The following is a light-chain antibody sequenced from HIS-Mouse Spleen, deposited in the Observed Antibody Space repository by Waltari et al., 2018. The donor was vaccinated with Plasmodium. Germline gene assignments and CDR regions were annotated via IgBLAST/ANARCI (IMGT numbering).Light chain of an antibody. J-gene: IGLJ3*02. CDR3: YSTDSSGNHRV. Sequence: SYELTQPPSASVSPGQTARLTCSGDALPKKYAYWYQQKSGQAPVLVIYEDSQRPSGIPERFSGSSSGTMATLTISGAQVEDEADYYCYSTDSSGNHRVFGGGTKLTVL. CDR1: ALPKKY. CDR2: EDS. V-gene: IGLV3-10*01.